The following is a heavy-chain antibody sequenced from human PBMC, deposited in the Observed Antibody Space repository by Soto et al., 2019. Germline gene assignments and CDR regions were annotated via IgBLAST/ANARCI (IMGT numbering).Heavy chain of an antibody. CDR1: GDSISSFSDY. CDR3: AREGGIAVAGLDY. CDR2: IYYSGST. V-gene: IGHV4-61*01. D-gene: IGHD6-19*01. J-gene: IGHJ4*02. Sequence: SETLSLTCLVSGDSISSFSDYWAWIRQPPGKGLEWIGYIYYSGSTNYNPSLKSRVTISVDTSKNQFSLKLSSVTAADTAVYYCAREGGIAVAGLDYWGQGTLVTVSS.